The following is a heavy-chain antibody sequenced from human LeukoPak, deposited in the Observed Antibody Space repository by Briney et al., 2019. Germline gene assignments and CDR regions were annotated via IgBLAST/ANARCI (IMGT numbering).Heavy chain of an antibody. D-gene: IGHD3-10*01. CDR3: ARGRRLLWFGELLPYYFDY. CDR1: GGSFSGYY. J-gene: IGHJ4*02. CDR2: INHSGST. V-gene: IGHV4-34*01. Sequence: SETLSLTCAVYGGSFSGYYWSWIRQPPGKGLEWIGEINHSGSTNYNPSLKSRVTISVDTSKNQFSLKLSSVTAADTAVYYCARGRRLLWFGELLPYYFDYWGQGTLVTVSS.